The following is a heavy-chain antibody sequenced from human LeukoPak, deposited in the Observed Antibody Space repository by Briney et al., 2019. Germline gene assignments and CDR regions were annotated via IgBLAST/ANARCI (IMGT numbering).Heavy chain of an antibody. V-gene: IGHV3-74*01. J-gene: IGHJ4*02. Sequence: GGSLRLSCAASGFTFSSYWMHWVRQPPGKGLVWVSRINSDGSSASYADSVKGRFTISRDNAKNTLFLQMNSLRVEDTAAYYCAHPRGGWGQGTLVTVSS. D-gene: IGHD3-10*01. CDR1: GFTFSSYW. CDR3: AHPRGG. CDR2: INSDGSSA.